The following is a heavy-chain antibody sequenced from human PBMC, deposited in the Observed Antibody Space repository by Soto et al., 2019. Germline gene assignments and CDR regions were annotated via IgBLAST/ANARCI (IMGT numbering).Heavy chain of an antibody. V-gene: IGHV5-51*01. CDR2: IFPGDSDT. Sequence: GESLKISCKTSGYNFAGYWIGWLRQMPGKGLEWLGIIFPGDSDTKYSPSFQGQVIISADKSIRTAYLQWSSLKASDAAIYYCARQSGMDVWGQGTTVTVSS. CDR1: GYNFAGYW. J-gene: IGHJ6*02. CDR3: ARQSGMDV. D-gene: IGHD5-12*01.